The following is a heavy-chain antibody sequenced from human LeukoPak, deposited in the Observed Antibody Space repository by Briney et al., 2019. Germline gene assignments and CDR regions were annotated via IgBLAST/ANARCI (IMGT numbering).Heavy chain of an antibody. V-gene: IGHV1-2*02. CDR3: ARVLGGFQWLGPYYFDY. CDR1: GYTFTGYY. J-gene: IGHJ4*02. D-gene: IGHD6-19*01. Sequence: GASVKVSCKASGYTFTGYYMHWVRQAPGQGLEWMGWINPNSGGTNYARKFQGRVTMTRDTSISTAYMELSRLRSDDTAVYYCARVLGGFQWLGPYYFDYWGQGTLVTVSS. CDR2: INPNSGGT.